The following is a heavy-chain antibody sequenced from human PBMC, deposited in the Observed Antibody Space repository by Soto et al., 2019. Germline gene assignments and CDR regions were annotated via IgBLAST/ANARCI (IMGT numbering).Heavy chain of an antibody. CDR2: INHSGST. V-gene: IGHV4-34*01. D-gene: IGHD6-13*01. CDR3: ARGRKFSSSWIQNWFDP. J-gene: IGHJ5*02. CDR1: GGSFSGYY. Sequence: PSETLSLTCAVYGGSFSGYYWSWIRQPPGKGLEWIGEINHSGSTNYNPSLKSRVTISVDTSKNQFSLKLSSVTAADTAVYYCARGRKFSSSWIQNWFDPWGQGTLVTVSS.